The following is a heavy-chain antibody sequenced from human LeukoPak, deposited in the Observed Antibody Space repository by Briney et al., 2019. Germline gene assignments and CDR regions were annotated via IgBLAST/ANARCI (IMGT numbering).Heavy chain of an antibody. CDR1: GVTFDDYG. D-gene: IGHD3-22*01. V-gene: IGHV3-23*01. CDR2: ISGNGGST. Sequence: PGGSLRLSCAASGVTFDDYGMSWVRQAPGKGLEWVSVISGNGGSTYYADSVRGRFTISRDNSKSTLYLQMNSLRAEDTALYYCTGSYYYEYFQHWGQGTLVTVSS. J-gene: IGHJ1*01. CDR3: TGSYYYEYFQH.